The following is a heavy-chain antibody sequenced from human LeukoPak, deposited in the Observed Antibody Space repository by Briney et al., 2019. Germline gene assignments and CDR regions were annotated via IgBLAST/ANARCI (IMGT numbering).Heavy chain of an antibody. Sequence: PSETLSLTCTGYAGSISSNYWSWLRQPAGKGLEWIGRIYTSGSTNYNPSHKSRVTILVDTSKNQFSLKLSSVPGADTAVYYCARDGECSYDILSGYLGTLDAFDPWGQGTLVTVSS. CDR2: IYTSGST. CDR1: AGSISSNY. V-gene: IGHV4-4*07. CDR3: ARDGECSYDILSGYLGTLDAFDP. J-gene: IGHJ5*02. D-gene: IGHD3-9*01.